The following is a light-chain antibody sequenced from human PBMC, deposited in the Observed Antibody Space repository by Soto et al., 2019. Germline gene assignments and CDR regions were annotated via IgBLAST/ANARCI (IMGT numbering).Light chain of an antibody. CDR3: SSYTSSNTYV. J-gene: IGLJ1*01. CDR2: EVS. V-gene: IGLV2-18*02. CDR1: SSDVGSYNR. Sequence: SVLTQPPSVSGSPGQSVAISCNGTSSDVGSYNRVSWYQQPPGTAPKVMIYEVSNRPSGVPDRFSGSKSGNTASLTISGLQAEDEADYYCSSYTSSNTYVFGTGTKVTVL.